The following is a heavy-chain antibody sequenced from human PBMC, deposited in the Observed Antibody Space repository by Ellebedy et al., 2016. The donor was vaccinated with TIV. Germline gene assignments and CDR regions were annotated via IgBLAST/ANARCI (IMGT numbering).Heavy chain of an antibody. CDR3: ARVGDAFDI. J-gene: IGHJ3*02. D-gene: IGHD3-16*01. Sequence: GESLKISXAASGFTVSSNYMSWVRQAPGKGLEWVSVIYSGGSTYYADSVKGRFTISRDNSKNTLYLQMNSLRAEDTAVYYCARVGDAFDIWGQGTMVTVSS. CDR2: IYSGGST. CDR1: GFTVSSNY. V-gene: IGHV3-53*01.